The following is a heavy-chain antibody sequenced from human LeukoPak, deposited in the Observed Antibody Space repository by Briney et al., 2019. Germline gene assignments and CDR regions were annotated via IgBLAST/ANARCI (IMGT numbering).Heavy chain of an antibody. J-gene: IGHJ5*02. CDR3: ARQSYAKFDP. D-gene: IGHD3-16*01. CDR2: ISGSGGST. CDR1: GFMFSTYW. V-gene: IGHV3-23*01. Sequence: PGGSLRLSCAASGFMFSTYWMSWVRQAPGKGLEWVSAISGSGGSTYYADSVKGRFTISRDNSKNTLYLQMNSLRVEDTAVYYCARQSYAKFDPWGQGTLVTVSS.